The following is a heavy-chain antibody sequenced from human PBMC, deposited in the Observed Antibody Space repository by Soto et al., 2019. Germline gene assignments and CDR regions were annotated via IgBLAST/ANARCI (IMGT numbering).Heavy chain of an antibody. CDR1: GGSFSGYY. CDR3: AGYMVVTDIFDY. J-gene: IGHJ4*02. Sequence: SETLSLTCAVYGGSFSGYYWSWIRQPPGKGLEWMGEINHSGSTNYNPTIKSRVTISVDTTKNQFSMKLSSVTAADTAVYYCAGYMVVTDIFDYWGQGTLVTVSS. V-gene: IGHV4-34*01. CDR2: INHSGST. D-gene: IGHD2-21*02.